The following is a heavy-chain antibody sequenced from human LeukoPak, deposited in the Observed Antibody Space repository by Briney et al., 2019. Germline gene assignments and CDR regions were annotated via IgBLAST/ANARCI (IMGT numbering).Heavy chain of an antibody. CDR3: TRLYCTTSSCGRFDP. Sequence: SETLYLTCTVSGVSISSSGYYWAWIRQPPGKGLEWIGTLYYSGTTYFKPALKSRVTISVTTTKNQFALKLTSVAAGDTAVYYCTRLYCTTSSCGRFDPWGQGTLVTVSS. V-gene: IGHV4-39*01. D-gene: IGHD2-2*01. CDR2: LYYSGTT. CDR1: GVSISSSGYY. J-gene: IGHJ5*02.